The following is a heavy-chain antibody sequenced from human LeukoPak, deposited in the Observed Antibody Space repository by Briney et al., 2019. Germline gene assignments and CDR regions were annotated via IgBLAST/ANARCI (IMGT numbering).Heavy chain of an antibody. Sequence: SQTLSLTCAVYGGSFSGYYWSWIRQPPGKGLEWIGEINHSGSTNYNPSLKSRVTISVDTSKNQFSLKLSPVTAADTAVYYCARGRYDSSGMDVWGQGTTVTVSS. CDR1: GGSFSGYY. V-gene: IGHV4-34*01. CDR2: INHSGST. D-gene: IGHD3-22*01. J-gene: IGHJ6*02. CDR3: ARGRYDSSGMDV.